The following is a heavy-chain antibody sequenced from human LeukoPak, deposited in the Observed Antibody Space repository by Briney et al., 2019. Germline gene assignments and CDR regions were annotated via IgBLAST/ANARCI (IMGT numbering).Heavy chain of an antibody. CDR1: GFTFSSYS. Sequence: GGSLRLSCAASGFTFSSYSMNWVRQAPGKGLEWVSSISSRSSYIYYADSVKGRFTISRDNAKNSLYLQMNSLRAEDTAVYYCARGGYYYGSGDLDYWGQGTLVTVSS. CDR2: ISSRSSYI. V-gene: IGHV3-21*01. D-gene: IGHD3-10*01. CDR3: ARGGYYYGSGDLDY. J-gene: IGHJ4*02.